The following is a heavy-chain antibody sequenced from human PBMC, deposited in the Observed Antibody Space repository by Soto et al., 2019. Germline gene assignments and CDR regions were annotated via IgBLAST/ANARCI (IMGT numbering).Heavy chain of an antibody. CDR1: GFTFSSYG. J-gene: IGHJ6*02. D-gene: IGHD3-3*01. CDR2: IWYDGSNK. CDR3: ARDGYYDFWSGYYLGSRMDV. V-gene: IGHV3-33*01. Sequence: QVQLVESGGGVVQPGRSLRLSCAASGFTFSSYGMHWVRQAPGKGLEWVAVIWYDGSNKYYADSVKGRFTISRNNSKNTLYLQMNSLRAEDTAVYYCARDGYYDFWSGYYLGSRMDVWGQGTTVTVSS.